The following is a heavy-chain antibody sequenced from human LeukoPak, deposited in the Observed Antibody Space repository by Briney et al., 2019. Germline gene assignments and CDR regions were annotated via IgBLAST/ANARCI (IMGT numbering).Heavy chain of an antibody. D-gene: IGHD3-10*01. V-gene: IGHV4-4*07. CDR2: IHTSGST. CDR3: ARAYYYGSGSYAFDI. Sequence: SETLSLTCTVSGGSISSYYWSWIRQPAGKGLEWIGRIHTSGSTNYNPSLKSRVTMSVDTSKNQFSLKLSSVTAADTAVYYCARAYYYGSGSYAFDIWGQGTMVTVSS. CDR1: GGSISSYY. J-gene: IGHJ3*02.